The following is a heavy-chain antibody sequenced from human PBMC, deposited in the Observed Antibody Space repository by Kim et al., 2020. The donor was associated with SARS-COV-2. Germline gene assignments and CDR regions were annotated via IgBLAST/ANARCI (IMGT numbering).Heavy chain of an antibody. Sequence: GGSLRLSCAASGFTFTSYWMNGVRQAPGKGPEWVANINQDGGLKPHADSVKGRFTISRDNAKNSLYLQMNSLRAEDTAVYYCARWTGSMDVWGQGTTVTVSS. J-gene: IGHJ6*02. CDR3: ARWTGSMDV. CDR2: INQDGGLK. V-gene: IGHV3-7*01. CDR1: GFTFTSYW. D-gene: IGHD5-12*01.